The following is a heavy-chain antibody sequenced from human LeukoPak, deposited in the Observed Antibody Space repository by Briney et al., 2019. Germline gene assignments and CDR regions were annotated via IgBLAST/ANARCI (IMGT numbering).Heavy chain of an antibody. Sequence: ASVKVSCKASGYTFTGYYMHWVRQAPGQGLEWMGWINPNSGGTNYAQKFQGRVTMTRDTSISTAYMELSRLRSEDTAVCYCARVRYYDSSGYNFDYWGQGTLVTVSS. CDR1: GYTFTGYY. CDR3: ARVRYYDSSGYNFDY. J-gene: IGHJ4*02. V-gene: IGHV1-2*02. CDR2: INPNSGGT. D-gene: IGHD3-22*01.